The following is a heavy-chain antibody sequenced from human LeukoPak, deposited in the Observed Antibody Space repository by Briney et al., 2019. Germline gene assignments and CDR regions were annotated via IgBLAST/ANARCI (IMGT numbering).Heavy chain of an antibody. V-gene: IGHV4-34*01. Sequence: PSETLSLTCAVYGGSFSGYYWSWIRQPPGKGLEWIGEINHSGSTNYNPSLKSRVTISVDTSKNQFSLKLSSVTAADTAVYYCAREKCSSTSCYLNWFDPWGQGTLVTVSS. J-gene: IGHJ5*02. CDR3: AREKCSSTSCYLNWFDP. D-gene: IGHD2-2*01. CDR1: GGSFSGYY. CDR2: INHSGST.